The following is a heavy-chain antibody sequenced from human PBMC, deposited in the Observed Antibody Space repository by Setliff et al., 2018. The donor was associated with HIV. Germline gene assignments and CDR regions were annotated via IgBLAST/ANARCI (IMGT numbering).Heavy chain of an antibody. D-gene: IGHD5-12*01. J-gene: IGHJ4*02. V-gene: IGHV1-18*01. Sequence: ASVKVSCKASGGTFSRYAISWLRQAPGQGLEWMGWISGYSGNTEYSHKFQDRVTITADTSTSTAHMELRRLELDDTAVYYCARDLYTYSGYGTNYWGQGTLVTVSS. CDR2: ISGYSGNT. CDR1: GGTFSRYA. CDR3: ARDLYTYSGYGTNY.